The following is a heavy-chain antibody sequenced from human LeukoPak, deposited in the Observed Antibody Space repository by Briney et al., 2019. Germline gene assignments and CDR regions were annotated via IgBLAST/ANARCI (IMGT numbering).Heavy chain of an antibody. Sequence: GSLRLSCAASGFTFSSYWMHWVRQAPGKGLVWVSRINSDGSSTSYADSVKGRFTISRDNAKNTLYLQMSSLRAEDTAVYYCARGEGYYYYYMDVWGKGTTVTVSS. CDR2: INSDGSST. CDR1: GFTFSSYW. D-gene: IGHD1-26*01. V-gene: IGHV3-74*01. J-gene: IGHJ6*03. CDR3: ARGEGYYYYYMDV.